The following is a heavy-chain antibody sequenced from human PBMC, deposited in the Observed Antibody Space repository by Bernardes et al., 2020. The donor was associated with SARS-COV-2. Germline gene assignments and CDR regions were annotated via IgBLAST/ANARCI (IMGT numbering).Heavy chain of an antibody. Sequence: SETLSLTCTVSGDSISSDDYYWSWLRQTPGKGLEWIGNIFHRGSTYYNPSLKSRVTISVDTSKNQFSLDLSSVTAADTAVYYCAREEYYDGSGYLAGDYWGQGTLVTVSS. CDR3: AREEYYDGSGYLAGDY. D-gene: IGHD3-22*01. V-gene: IGHV4-30-4*01. CDR1: GDSISSDDYY. J-gene: IGHJ4*02. CDR2: IFHRGST.